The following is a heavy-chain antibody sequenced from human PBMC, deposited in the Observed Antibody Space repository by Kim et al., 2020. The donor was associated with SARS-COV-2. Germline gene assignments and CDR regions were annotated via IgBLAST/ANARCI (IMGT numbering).Heavy chain of an antibody. V-gene: IGHV4-39*01. CDR3: ARRKGGDCWDY. Sequence: TFYSPSLKSRVTISVHTSKNQFSLKLNSVTAADTAVYYCARRKGGDCWDYWGQGNLVTVSS. D-gene: IGHD2-21*02. J-gene: IGHJ4*02. CDR2: T.